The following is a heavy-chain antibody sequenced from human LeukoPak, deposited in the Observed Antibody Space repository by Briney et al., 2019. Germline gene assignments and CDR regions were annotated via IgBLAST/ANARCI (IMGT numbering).Heavy chain of an antibody. CDR2: IYYSGST. V-gene: IGHV4-59*08. CDR3: ARHGLGVGWFDP. D-gene: IGHD2-2*01. CDR1: GGFITSYY. Sequence: SETLSLTCTVSGGFITSYYWSWIRQPPGKGLEWVGYIYYSGSTNYNPSLKSRVTISIDTSKKQFSLNLNSVTAADTAVYYCARHGLGVGWFDPWGQGTRVTVSS. J-gene: IGHJ5*02.